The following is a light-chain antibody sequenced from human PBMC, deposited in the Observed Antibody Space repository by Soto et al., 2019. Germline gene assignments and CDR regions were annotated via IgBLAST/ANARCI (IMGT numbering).Light chain of an antibody. V-gene: IGKV1-9*01. CDR1: QGISSY. Sequence: DIQLTQSPSFLSASVGDRVTITCLASQGISSYLAWYQQKPGKAPKLLIYAASTLQSGVPSRFSGSGSGTEFTLTISSLQPEDFATYYCQQLNSYPHFGPGTKVDIK. CDR3: QQLNSYPH. J-gene: IGKJ3*01. CDR2: AAS.